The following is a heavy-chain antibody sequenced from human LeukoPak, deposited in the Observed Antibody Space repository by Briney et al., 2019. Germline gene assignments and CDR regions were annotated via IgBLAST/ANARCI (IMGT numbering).Heavy chain of an antibody. D-gene: IGHD6-6*01. Sequence: SWGSLRLSCAASGFTFSSYWMHWVRQAPRKGLMWVSRLNSDGSSTSYADSVKGRFTISIDNAKNTLNLQMNSLRAEDTAVYYCARSSSSSGFYYNGMDVWGQGTTVTVSS. CDR1: GFTFSSYW. CDR3: ARSSSSSGFYYNGMDV. V-gene: IGHV3-74*01. CDR2: LNSDGSST. J-gene: IGHJ6*02.